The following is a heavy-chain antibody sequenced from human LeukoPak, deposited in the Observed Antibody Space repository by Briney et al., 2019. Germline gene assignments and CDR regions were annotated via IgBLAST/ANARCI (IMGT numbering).Heavy chain of an antibody. CDR2: IYYSGST. CDR3: ARVGVFNGSGSRYYYYYGMDV. J-gene: IGHJ6*02. CDR1: GGSISSYY. Sequence: PSETLSLTCTVSGGSISSYYWSWIRQPPGKGLEWIGYIYYSGSTNYNPSLKSRVTISVDTSKNQFSLKLSSVTAADTAVYYCARVGVFNGSGSRYYYYYGMDVWGRGTTVTVSS. V-gene: IGHV4-59*01. D-gene: IGHD3-10*01.